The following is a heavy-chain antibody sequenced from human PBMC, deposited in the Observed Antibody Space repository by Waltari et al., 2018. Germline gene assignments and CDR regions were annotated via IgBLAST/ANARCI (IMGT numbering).Heavy chain of an antibody. D-gene: IGHD3-16*01. CDR2: IYTSGST. V-gene: IGHV4-61*09. Sequence: QVQLQESGPGLVKPSQTLSLTCTVSGGSISSGSYSWSWIRQPAGKGLEWIGYIYTSGSTNYNPSLKSRVTISVDTSKNQFSLKLSSVTAADTAVYYCARDLGFGAGDYYYGMDVWGQGTTVTVSS. CDR1: GGSISSGSYS. CDR3: ARDLGFGAGDYYYGMDV. J-gene: IGHJ6*02.